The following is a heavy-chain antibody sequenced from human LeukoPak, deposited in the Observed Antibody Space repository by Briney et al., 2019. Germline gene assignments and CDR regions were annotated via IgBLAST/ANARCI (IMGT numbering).Heavy chain of an antibody. D-gene: IGHD5-24*01. CDR1: GFTFDDYA. CDR2: ISWNSGSI. CDR3: AKLPVVEMATIGDALDI. Sequence: GGSLRLSCAASGFTFDDYAMHWVRQAPGKGLEWVSGISWNSGSIGYADFVKGRFTISSANAKNSLYLQMNSLRAEDTALYYCAKLPVVEMATIGDALDIWGQGTMVTVSS. V-gene: IGHV3-9*01. J-gene: IGHJ3*02.